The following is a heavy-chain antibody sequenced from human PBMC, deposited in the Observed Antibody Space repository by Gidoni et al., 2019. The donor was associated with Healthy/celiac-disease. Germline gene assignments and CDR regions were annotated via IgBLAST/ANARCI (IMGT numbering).Heavy chain of an antibody. CDR2: ISYDGSNK. CDR3: AKDRTGEPYYYYGMDV. CDR1: GSPFSRYG. V-gene: IGHV3-30*18. D-gene: IGHD3-10*01. J-gene: IGHJ6*02. Sequence: QVQLVESGGGVVQPGRSLRLSWQASGSPFSRYGLPWVRQAPGKGLEWVAVISYDGSNKYYADSVKGRFTISRDNSKNTLYLQMNSLRAEDTAVYYCAKDRTGEPYYYYGMDVWGQGTTVTVSS.